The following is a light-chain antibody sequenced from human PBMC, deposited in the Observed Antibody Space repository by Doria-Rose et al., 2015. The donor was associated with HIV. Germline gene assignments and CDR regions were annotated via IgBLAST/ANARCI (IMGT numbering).Light chain of an antibody. CDR2: DGS. V-gene: IGKV3-20*01. J-gene: IGKJ1*01. CDR3: HQYGTSWT. Sequence: LTQSPGTLSLSPGERATLSCRASQSFSSTYLAWYQRKPGQAPSLLIYDGSTRATGIPDRFSASGSGTDFTLTINRLEPGDFAPYYCHQYGTSWTFGQGTKVEI. CDR1: QSFSSTY.